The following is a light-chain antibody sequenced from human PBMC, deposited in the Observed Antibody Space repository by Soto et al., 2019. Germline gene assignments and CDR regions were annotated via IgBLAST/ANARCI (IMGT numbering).Light chain of an antibody. CDR1: QSISSW. Sequence: SAATVSATVGESVALNCRASQSISSWLAWYQHKPGKAPKLLIYDALSLESGVPSRFSGSGSGTEFTLTISSLQSEDFAIYYCQQYNSEPPWTVGQGTKV. V-gene: IGKV1-5*01. CDR3: QQYNSEPPWT. J-gene: IGKJ1*01. CDR2: DAL.